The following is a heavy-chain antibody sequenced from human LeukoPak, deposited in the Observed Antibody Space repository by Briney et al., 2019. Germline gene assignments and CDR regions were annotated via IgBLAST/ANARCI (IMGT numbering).Heavy chain of an antibody. CDR2: ISYDGSNK. Sequence: GRSLRLSCAASGFTFSSSAMHWVRQAPDKGLEWVAVISYDGSNKYYADSVKGRFTISRDNSKNTLYLQMNSLRADDTAVYYCARVYLLGAPHFDYWGQGTLVTVSS. CDR3: ARVYLLGAPHFDY. CDR1: GFTFSSSA. D-gene: IGHD1-26*01. V-gene: IGHV3-30-3*01. J-gene: IGHJ4*02.